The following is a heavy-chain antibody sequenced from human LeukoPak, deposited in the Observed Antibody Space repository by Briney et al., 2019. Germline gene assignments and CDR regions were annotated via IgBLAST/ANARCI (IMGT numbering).Heavy chain of an antibody. Sequence: SETLSLTCGVSGGSISSSYWWSWVRQPPGKGLEWIGEIYHSGSTNYNPSLKSRVTMSVDTSKNQFSLKLSSVTAADTAVYYCAREGYGDYVSAFDIWGQGTMVTVSS. D-gene: IGHD4-17*01. V-gene: IGHV4-4*02. J-gene: IGHJ3*02. CDR1: GGSISSSYW. CDR3: AREGYGDYVSAFDI. CDR2: IYHSGST.